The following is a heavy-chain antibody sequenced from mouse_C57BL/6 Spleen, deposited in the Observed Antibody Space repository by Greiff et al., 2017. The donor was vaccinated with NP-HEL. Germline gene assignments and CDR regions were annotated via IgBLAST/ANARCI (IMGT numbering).Heavy chain of an antibody. D-gene: IGHD1-1*01. Sequence: QVQLKESGAELARPGASVKMSCKASGYTFTSYTMHWVKQRPGQGLEWIGYINPSSGYTKYNQKFKDKATLTADKSSSTAYMQLSSLTSEDSAVYYCARDYYYAWFAYWGQGTLVTVSA. J-gene: IGHJ3*01. CDR3: ARDYYYAWFAY. CDR2: INPSSGYT. CDR1: GYTFTSYT. V-gene: IGHV1-4*01.